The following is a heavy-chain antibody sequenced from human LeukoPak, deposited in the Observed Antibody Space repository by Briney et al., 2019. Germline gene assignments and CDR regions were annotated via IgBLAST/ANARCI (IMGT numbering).Heavy chain of an antibody. CDR3: ASWYYYGSGSFLL. CDR2: IKQDGSEK. D-gene: IGHD3-10*01. J-gene: IGHJ4*02. Sequence: GGSLRLSCAASGFTFSRYWMSWVRQAPGKGLEWVANIKQDGSEKYYVDSVKGRFTISRDNAKNSLYMQMNSLRAEDTAVYYCASWYYYGSGSFLLWGQGTLVTVSS. CDR1: GFTFSRYW. V-gene: IGHV3-7*01.